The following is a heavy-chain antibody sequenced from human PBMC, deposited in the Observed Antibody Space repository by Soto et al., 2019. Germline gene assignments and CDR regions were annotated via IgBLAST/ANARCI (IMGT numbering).Heavy chain of an antibody. V-gene: IGHV1-8*01. CDR3: ATRKERSGPKCFDS. Sequence: ASVKVSCKASGYTFITYDINWVRQAPGQGLEWMGWMNPSNGNAGYAQKFQGRLTMTRNTSTSTAYMELSSLRSDDTAVYYCATRKERSGPKCFDSWGQGSLVTGSS. CDR2: MNPSNGNA. J-gene: IGHJ4*02. CDR1: GYTFITYD.